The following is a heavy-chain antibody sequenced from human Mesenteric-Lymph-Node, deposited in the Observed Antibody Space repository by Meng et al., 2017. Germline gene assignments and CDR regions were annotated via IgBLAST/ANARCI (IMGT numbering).Heavy chain of an antibody. V-gene: IGHV4-34*01. CDR3: ARDTYYYASGNIAPFDY. Sequence: ESLKISCAVYGGSFSGYYWSWIRQPPGKGLEWIGEINHSGSTNYNPSLKSRVTISVDTSKNQFSLKLSSVTAADTASYYCARDTYYYASGNIAPFDYWGQGTLVTVSS. J-gene: IGHJ4*02. CDR2: INHSGST. D-gene: IGHD3-10*01. CDR1: GGSFSGYY.